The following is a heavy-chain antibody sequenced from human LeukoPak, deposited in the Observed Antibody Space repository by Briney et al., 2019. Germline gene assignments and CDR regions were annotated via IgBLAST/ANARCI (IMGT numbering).Heavy chain of an antibody. CDR3: AKRIGYCSGGSCSY. V-gene: IGHV1-2*02. J-gene: IGHJ4*02. CDR1: GYTFIGYY. D-gene: IGHD2-15*01. Sequence: ASVKVSCKASGYTFIGYYMYWVRQAPGQGLECMGWINPNTGDTNYAQKFQGRVTMTRDTSISTAYVELSSLRSDDTAIYYCAKRIGYCSGGSCSYWGQGTLVTVSS. CDR2: INPNTGDT.